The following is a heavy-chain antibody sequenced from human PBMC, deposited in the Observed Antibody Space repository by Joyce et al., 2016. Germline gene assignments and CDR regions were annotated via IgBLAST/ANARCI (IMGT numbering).Heavy chain of an antibody. CDR2: IYHSGNT. CDR3: ARDPRNYGH. CDR1: GVSISSGYY. D-gene: IGHD4-17*01. J-gene: IGHJ4*02. V-gene: IGHV4-38-2*02. Sequence: QVQLQESGPGLVKPSETLSLPCAVSGVSISSGYYWGWIRQPPGKGLEWIGSIYHSGNTYYNSSLKGRVTLSVDTSKNQLFLKLFSVTAADTAVYYCARDPRNYGHWGQGTLVIVSS.